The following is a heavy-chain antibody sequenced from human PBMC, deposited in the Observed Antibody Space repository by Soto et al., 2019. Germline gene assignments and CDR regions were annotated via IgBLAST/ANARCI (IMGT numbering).Heavy chain of an antibody. D-gene: IGHD1-26*01. Sequence: QIQLVESGGDVVQPGKSLRLSCAASGFNFGFFGMHWVRQAPGKGLEWVAFISGDGINTQYADSVRGRFTLSRDYSRKTMYLQMDSLRDDDTAIYYCARGNLSFDFDSWGLGTLVTVSS. CDR3: ARGNLSFDFDS. J-gene: IGHJ4*02. V-gene: IGHV3-30*03. CDR1: GFNFGFFG. CDR2: ISGDGINT.